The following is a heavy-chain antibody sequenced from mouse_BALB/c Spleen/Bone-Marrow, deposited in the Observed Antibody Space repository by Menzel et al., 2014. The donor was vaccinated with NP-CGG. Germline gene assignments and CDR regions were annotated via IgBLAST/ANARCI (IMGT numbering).Heavy chain of an antibody. CDR3: ARAHYYGLFAY. J-gene: IGHJ3*01. CDR2: INPDSSTI. Sequence: EVKLMESGGGLVQPGGSLKLSRAASGFDFSRYWMSWVRQAPGKGLEWIGEINPDSSTINYTPSLKDKFIISRDNAKNTLYLQMSKVRSEDTALYYCARAHYYGLFAYWGQGTLVTVSA. D-gene: IGHD1-2*01. CDR1: GFDFSRYW. V-gene: IGHV4-1*02.